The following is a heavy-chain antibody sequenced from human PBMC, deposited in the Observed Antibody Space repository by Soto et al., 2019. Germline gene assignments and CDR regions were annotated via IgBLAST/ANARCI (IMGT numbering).Heavy chain of an antibody. J-gene: IGHJ4*02. CDR3: ARALAVPADFDY. Sequence: QVQLVQSGAEEKKPGASVKVSCKASGYTFTGYAMHWVRQAPGQRLEWMGWINAGNGNTKYSQKFQGRVTITRDTSASTAYMELSSLRSEDTALYYCARALAVPADFDYWGQGTLVTVSS. CDR2: INAGNGNT. CDR1: GYTFTGYA. V-gene: IGHV1-3*05. D-gene: IGHD6-19*01.